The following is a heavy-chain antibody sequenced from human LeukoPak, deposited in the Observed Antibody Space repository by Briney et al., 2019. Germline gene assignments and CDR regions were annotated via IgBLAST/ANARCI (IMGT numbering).Heavy chain of an antibody. D-gene: IGHD5/OR15-5a*01. J-gene: IGHJ4*02. CDR3: ASLSANTPKDY. CDR2: INPSGGST. V-gene: IGHV1-46*01. CDR1: GNTFTSYY. Sequence: ASVNVSCKASGNTFTSYYIHWARQAPGQGLEWMGIINPSGGSTSYAQKFQGRVTMTRDTSTSTVYMELSSLRSEDTAVYYCASLSANTPKDYWGQGTLVTVSS.